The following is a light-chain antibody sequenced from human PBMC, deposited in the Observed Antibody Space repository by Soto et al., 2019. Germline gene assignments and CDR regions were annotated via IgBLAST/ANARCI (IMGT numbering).Light chain of an antibody. Sequence: QSVLTQPASVSGSPGQSITISCTGTSSDVGSYNPVSWYQQHPGKAPKVMIYEGSKRPSGVSNRFSGSKSGNTASLTISGLQAEDEADYYCCSYAGGRTSVIFGGGAKVTLL. CDR2: EGS. J-gene: IGLJ2*01. CDR1: SSDVGSYNP. V-gene: IGLV2-23*01. CDR3: CSYAGGRTSVI.